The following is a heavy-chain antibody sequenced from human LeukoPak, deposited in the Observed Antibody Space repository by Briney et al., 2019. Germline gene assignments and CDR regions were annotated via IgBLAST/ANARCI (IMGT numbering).Heavy chain of an antibody. J-gene: IGHJ3*02. CDR3: ARDSGSYSGAFDI. CDR2: IIPIFGTA. Sequence: SVKVSCKASGGTFSSYAISWVRQAPGQGLEWMGRIIPIFGTANYAQKFQGRVTITADESTSTAYMELSSLRSEDTAVYYCARDSGSYSGAFDIWGQGTMVTVSS. D-gene: IGHD1-26*01. V-gene: IGHV1-69*13. CDR1: GGTFSSYA.